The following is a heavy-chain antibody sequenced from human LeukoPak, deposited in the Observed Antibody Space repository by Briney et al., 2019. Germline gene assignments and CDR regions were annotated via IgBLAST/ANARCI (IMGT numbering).Heavy chain of an antibody. CDR3: ARGPAASGYYDSRGRYGYFDY. J-gene: IGHJ4*02. CDR1: GFTFSSYG. D-gene: IGHD3-22*01. Sequence: LPGGSLRLSCAASGFTFSSYGMSWVRQAPGKGLEWVSAISGSGGSTYYADSVKGRFTISRDNAKNSLYLQMNSLRAEDTAVYYCARGPAASGYYDSRGRYGYFDYWGQGTLVTVSS. CDR2: ISGSGGST. V-gene: IGHV3-23*01.